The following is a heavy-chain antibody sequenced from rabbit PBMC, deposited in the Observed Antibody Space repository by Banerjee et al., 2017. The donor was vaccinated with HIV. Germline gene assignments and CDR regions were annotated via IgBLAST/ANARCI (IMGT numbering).Heavy chain of an antibody. J-gene: IGHJ4*01. Sequence: QSLEESGGDLVKPGASLTLTCTASGFDLSSYYYMCWVRQAPGKGLEWIACIGTGSDDSTYYASWAKGRFTISKTSSTTVTLQMTSLTAADTATYFCARDLAGVTGWNFNLWGQGTLVTVS. CDR1: GFDLSSYYY. V-gene: IGHV1S40*01. CDR3: ARDLAGVTGWNFNL. D-gene: IGHD4-1*01. CDR2: IGTGSDDST.